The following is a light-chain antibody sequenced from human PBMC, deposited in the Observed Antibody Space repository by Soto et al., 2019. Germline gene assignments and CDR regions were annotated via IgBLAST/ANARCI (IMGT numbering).Light chain of an antibody. CDR2: EVS. V-gene: IGLV2-18*02. J-gene: IGLJ1*01. Sequence: QSALPQPPSVSGSPGQSVTISCTGTSSDVGSYNRVSWYQQPPGTAPKLMIYEVSNRPSGVPDRFSGSKSGNTASLTISGLQAEDEADYYCSSYTSSSTYVFGTGTKVNVL. CDR1: SSDVGSYNR. CDR3: SSYTSSSTYV.